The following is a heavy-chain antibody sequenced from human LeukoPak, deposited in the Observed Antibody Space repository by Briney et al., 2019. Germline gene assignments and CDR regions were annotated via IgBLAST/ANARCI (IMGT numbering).Heavy chain of an antibody. CDR3: AREDSGSYYNYYYFYRDV. CDR2: IYPSGNT. D-gene: IGHD3-10*01. V-gene: IGHV4-4*07. J-gene: IGHJ6*03. Sequence: PSQNLSLTCSIAGGSLSSYLWSWVRQPAGKGMEWIGRIYPSGNTNYNPSLKSRVTLSVDTSKPQFSLRLSSVTAADTAVYYCAREDSGSYYNYYYFYRDVWGKGTTVTISS. CDR1: GGSLSSYL.